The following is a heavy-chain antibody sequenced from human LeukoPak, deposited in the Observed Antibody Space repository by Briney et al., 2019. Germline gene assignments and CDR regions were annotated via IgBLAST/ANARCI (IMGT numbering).Heavy chain of an antibody. CDR2: INHSGST. CDR3: ARHKGYSYGHIGWFDP. D-gene: IGHD5-18*01. Sequence: PSETLSLTCTVSGGSISSYYWSWIRQPPGKGLEWIGEINHSGSTNYNPSLKSRVTISVDTSKNQFSLKLSSVTAADTAVYYCARHKGYSYGHIGWFDPWGQGTLVTVSS. CDR1: GGSISSYY. J-gene: IGHJ5*02. V-gene: IGHV4-34*01.